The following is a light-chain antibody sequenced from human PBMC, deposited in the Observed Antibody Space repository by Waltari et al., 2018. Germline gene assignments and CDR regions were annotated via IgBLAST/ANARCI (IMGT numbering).Light chain of an antibody. Sequence: SYELTQPPSVSVAPGKTARITCGGRNIGSKSVHWYQQKPGQAPVLVVYDDSDRPSGIPERLSVSNSGNTATLTFTRVEAGDEADYYCQVWDTSSDHPVFGGGTKLTVL. CDR3: QVWDTSSDHPV. CDR1: NIGSKS. J-gene: IGLJ2*01. V-gene: IGLV3-21*03. CDR2: DDS.